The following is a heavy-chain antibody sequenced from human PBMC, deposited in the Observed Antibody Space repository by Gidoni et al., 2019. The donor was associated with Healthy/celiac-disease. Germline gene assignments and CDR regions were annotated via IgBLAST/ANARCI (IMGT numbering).Heavy chain of an antibody. CDR3: ARSPYCSSTSCYFGY. Sequence: QVQLQESGPGLVKPSQTLSLTCTVPGGSISSGGYYWSWIRQHPGKGLEWIGYIYYSGSTYYNPSLKSRVTISVDTSKNQFSLKLSSVTAADTAVYYCARSPYCSSTSCYFGYWGQGTLVTVSS. J-gene: IGHJ4*02. V-gene: IGHV4-31*03. CDR2: IYYSGST. D-gene: IGHD2-2*01. CDR1: GGSISSGGYY.